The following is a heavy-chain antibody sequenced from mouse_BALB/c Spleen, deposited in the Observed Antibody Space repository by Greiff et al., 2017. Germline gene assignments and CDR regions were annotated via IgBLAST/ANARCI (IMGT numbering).Heavy chain of an antibody. CDR3: NARIPTKIGDY. Sequence: EVQVVESGAELVRSGASVKLSCTASGFNIKDYYMHWVKQRPEQGLEWIGWIDPENGDTEYAPKFQGKATMTADTSSNTAYLQLSSLTSEDTAVYYCNARIPTKIGDYWGQGTTLTVSS. D-gene: IGHD1-3*01. J-gene: IGHJ2*01. CDR2: IDPENGDT. V-gene: IGHV14-4*02. CDR1: GFNIKDYY.